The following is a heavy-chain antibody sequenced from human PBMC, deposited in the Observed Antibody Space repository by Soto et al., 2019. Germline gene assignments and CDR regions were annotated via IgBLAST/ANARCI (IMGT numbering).Heavy chain of an antibody. CDR1: GGSIRSYY. CDR3: ARTYGDFFDY. J-gene: IGHJ4*02. V-gene: IGHV4-59*01. CDR2: IYYSGST. D-gene: IGHD4-17*01. Sequence: SETLSVTCTVSGGSIRSYYWSWIRQPPGKGLEWIGNIYYSGSTNYNPSLKSRVTISVDTSKNQFSLKLSSVTAADTAVYYCARTYGDFFDYWGQGTLVTVS.